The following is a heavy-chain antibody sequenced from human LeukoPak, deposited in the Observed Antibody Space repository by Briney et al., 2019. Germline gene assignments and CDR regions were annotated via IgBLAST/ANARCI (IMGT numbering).Heavy chain of an antibody. Sequence: ASVKVSCKASGYTLTELSMHWVRQAPGKGLEWMGGFDPEDGETIYAQKFQGRVTMTEDTSTDTAYMELSSLRSEDTAVYYCATGRIFSSSWYDDYWGQGTLVTVSS. CDR1: GYTLTELS. D-gene: IGHD6-13*01. CDR3: ATGRIFSSSWYDDY. CDR2: FDPEDGET. J-gene: IGHJ4*02. V-gene: IGHV1-24*01.